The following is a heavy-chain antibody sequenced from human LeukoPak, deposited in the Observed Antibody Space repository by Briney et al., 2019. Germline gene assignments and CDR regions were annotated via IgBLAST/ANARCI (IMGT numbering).Heavy chain of an antibody. J-gene: IGHJ4*02. V-gene: IGHV5-51*01. CDR1: GYSFTNYC. Sequence: GESLKISCKGSGYSFTNYCIGWVRQMPGKGLEWMGIIYPGDSDTRYSPSFQGQVTISADKSISTAYLQWSSLKASDTAMYYCARHGRIQLWEHDYWGQGTLVTVSS. D-gene: IGHD5-18*01. CDR3: ARHGRIQLWEHDY. CDR2: IYPGDSDT.